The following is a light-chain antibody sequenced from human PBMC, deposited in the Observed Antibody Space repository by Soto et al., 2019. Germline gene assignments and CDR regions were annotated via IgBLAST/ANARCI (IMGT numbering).Light chain of an antibody. CDR2: GAS. CDR3: LQDYNYPYT. Sequence: AIQMTQSRSSLSASVGDRVTITCRASQGIRNDLGWYQQKPGKAPKFLIYGASSLQSGVPSRFSGSGSGTDFTLTINSLQPEDFATYYCLQDYNYPYTFGQGTKLEIK. J-gene: IGKJ2*01. CDR1: QGIRND. V-gene: IGKV1-6*01.